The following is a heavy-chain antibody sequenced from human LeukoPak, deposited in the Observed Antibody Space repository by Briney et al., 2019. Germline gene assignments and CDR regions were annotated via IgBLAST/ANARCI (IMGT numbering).Heavy chain of an antibody. D-gene: IGHD4-11*01. CDR3: ARDGDYNGAFDI. CDR1: GGTFSSYA. CDR2: IIPIFGTA. J-gene: IGHJ3*02. Sequence: SVKVSCKASGGTFSSYAISWVRQAPGQGLEWMGRIIPIFGTANYAQKFQGRVTITTDESTSTAYMELSSLRSEDTAVYYCARDGDYNGAFDIWGQGTTVTVSS. V-gene: IGHV1-69*05.